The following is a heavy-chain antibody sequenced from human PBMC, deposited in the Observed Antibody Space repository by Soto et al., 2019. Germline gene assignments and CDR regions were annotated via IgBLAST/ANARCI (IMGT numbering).Heavy chain of an antibody. V-gene: IGHV4-34*01. CDR2: INHSGST. CDR3: ARGRGVYYDFWSGYYFGY. Sequence: ETLSLTCAVYGGSFSGYYWSWIRQPPGKGLEWIGEINHSGSTNYNPSLKSRVTISVDTSKNQFSLKLSSVTAADTAVYYCARGRGVYYDFWSGYYFGYWGQGTLVTVSS. J-gene: IGHJ4*02. CDR1: GGSFSGYY. D-gene: IGHD3-3*01.